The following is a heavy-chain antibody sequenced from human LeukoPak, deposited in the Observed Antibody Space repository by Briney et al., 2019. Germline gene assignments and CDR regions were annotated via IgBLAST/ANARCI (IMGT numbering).Heavy chain of an antibody. Sequence: PGGSLRLSCAGAGLIIKSYAMHWVRQAPGKGLEWVAVISYDGSKEDFADSVKGRFTISRDNSKNTLFLQMNSLRAEDTAVYFCARSYQRYYFDYSGQGTLVTVSS. CDR1: GLIIKSYA. CDR3: ARSYQRYYFDY. J-gene: IGHJ4*02. V-gene: IGHV3-30-3*01. D-gene: IGHD1-14*01. CDR2: ISYDGSKE.